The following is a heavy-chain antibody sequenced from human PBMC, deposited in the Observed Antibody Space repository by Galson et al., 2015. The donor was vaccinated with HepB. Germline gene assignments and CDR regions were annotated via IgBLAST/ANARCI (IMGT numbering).Heavy chain of an antibody. J-gene: IGHJ5*02. V-gene: IGHV3-30*04. CDR3: ARDRGGGGSCCYPGWTNWFDP. CDR1: GFTFSSYA. CDR2: ISYDGSNK. D-gene: IGHD2-15*01. Sequence: SLRLSCAASGFTFSSYAMHWVRQAPGKGLEWVAVISYDGSNKYYADSVKGRFTISRDNSKNTLYLQMNSLRAEDTAVYYCARDRGGGGSCCYPGWTNWFDPWGQGTLVTVSS.